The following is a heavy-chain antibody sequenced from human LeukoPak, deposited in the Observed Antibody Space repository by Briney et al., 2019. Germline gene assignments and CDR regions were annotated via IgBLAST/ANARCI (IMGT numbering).Heavy chain of an antibody. D-gene: IGHD2-2*01. CDR3: ARDLQRSTAAIRRGYYYGMDV. CDR1: GFTFSSYW. J-gene: IGHJ6*02. V-gene: IGHV3-7*01. Sequence: GGSLRLSCAASGFTFSSYWMSWVRQVPGKGLEWVANIKQDGSEKYYVDSVKGRFTISRDNAKNSLYLQMNSLRAEDTAVYYCARDLQRSTAAIRRGYYYGMDVWGQGTTVTVSS. CDR2: IKQDGSEK.